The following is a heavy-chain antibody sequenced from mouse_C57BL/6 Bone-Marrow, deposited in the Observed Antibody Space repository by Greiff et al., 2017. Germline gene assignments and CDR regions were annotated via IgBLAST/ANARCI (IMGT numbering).Heavy chain of an antibody. V-gene: IGHV14-4*01. CDR3: TTDCSYAMDY. CDR2: IDPESGDT. CDR1: GFNIKDDY. Sequence: VQLQQSGAELVRPGASVKLSCTASGFNIKDDYMHWVKQRPEQGLEWIGWIDPESGDTEYASKFQGKATITADTSSNTAYLQLSSLTSEDTAVYYCTTDCSYAMDYWGQGTSVTVSS. J-gene: IGHJ4*01.